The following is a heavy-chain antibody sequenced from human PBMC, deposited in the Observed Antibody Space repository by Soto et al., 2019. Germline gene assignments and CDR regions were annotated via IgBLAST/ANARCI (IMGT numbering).Heavy chain of an antibody. Sequence: QVQLVESGGGLVKPGGSLRLSCAASGFTFSDYYMSWIRQAPGKGLEWVSYISSSSSYTNYADSVKGRFTITRDNGKNSLYLQMNSLRAEDTAVYYCARYYGSGSYLDYWGQGTLVTVSS. CDR3: ARYYGSGSYLDY. J-gene: IGHJ4*02. D-gene: IGHD3-10*01. CDR1: GFTFSDYY. CDR2: ISSSSSYT. V-gene: IGHV3-11*06.